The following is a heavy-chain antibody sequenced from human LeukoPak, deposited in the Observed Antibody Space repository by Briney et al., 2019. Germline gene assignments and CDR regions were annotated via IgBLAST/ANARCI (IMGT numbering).Heavy chain of an antibody. CDR2: IYYSGST. D-gene: IGHD6-19*01. V-gene: IGHV4-59*01. J-gene: IGHJ4*02. Sequence: SETLSLTCTVSGGSISSYYWSWIRQPPGKGLDWIGYIYYSGSTNYNPPPKSRVTISVDTSKNQFSLKLSSVTAADTAVYYCARGPLEGSSGWYREWDYWGQGTLVTVSS. CDR3: ARGPLEGSSGWYREWDY. CDR1: GGSISSYY.